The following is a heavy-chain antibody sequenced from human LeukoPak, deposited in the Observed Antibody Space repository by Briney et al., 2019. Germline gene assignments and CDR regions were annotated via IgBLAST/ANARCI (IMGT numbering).Heavy chain of an antibody. CDR3: ARDGYFDS. CDR1: GYTFTSYG. V-gene: IGHV1-18*01. J-gene: IGHJ4*02. CDR2: ISAHNGNT. Sequence: ASVKVSCKASGYTFTSYGIGWVRQAPGQGLEWMGWISAHNGNTNYAQKVQGRVTMTTDTSTSTAYMELRSLTSYDTAVYYCARDGYFDSWGQGTLVTVSS.